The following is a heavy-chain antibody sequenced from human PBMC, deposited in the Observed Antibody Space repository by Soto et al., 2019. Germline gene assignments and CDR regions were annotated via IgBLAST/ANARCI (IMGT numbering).Heavy chain of an antibody. D-gene: IGHD2-2*01. V-gene: IGHV3-64*01. J-gene: IGHJ3*02. CDR2: ISSNGGST. CDR3: ARDHYCSSTSCYDAFDI. CDR1: GLTFSSHG. Sequence: GGSLRLSCAASGLTFSSHGMHWVRQDPGKGLEYVSAISSNGGSTYYANSVKGRFTISRDNSKNTLYLQMGSLRAEDMAVYYCARDHYCSSTSCYDAFDIWGQGTMVTVSS.